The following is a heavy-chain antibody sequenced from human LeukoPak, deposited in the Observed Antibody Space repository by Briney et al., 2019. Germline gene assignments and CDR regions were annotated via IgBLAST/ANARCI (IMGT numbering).Heavy chain of an antibody. Sequence: GSLRLSCAVSGFTFSRYAMSWVRQPPGKGLEWIGGVYHSGSTNYNPSLKSRVTMSVDKSKNQFSLELRSVTAADTAVFYCVRRRYNYGFDSWGQGTLVTVSS. D-gene: IGHD5-18*01. V-gene: IGHV4-4*02. CDR2: VYHSGST. J-gene: IGHJ4*02. CDR3: VRRRYNYGFDS. CDR1: GFTFSRYA.